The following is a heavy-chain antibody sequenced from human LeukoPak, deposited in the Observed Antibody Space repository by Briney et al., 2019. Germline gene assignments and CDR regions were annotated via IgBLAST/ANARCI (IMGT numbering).Heavy chain of an antibody. Sequence: SETLSLTCTVYDYSISTSYSWGWIRQSPGKGLEWIGTIYHRGKAYYSPSLQSRVTISIDTSKNQFSLRLSSVTAADTAVYYCARGRRGSGSYYRGGFDYWGQGTLVTVSS. CDR3: ARGRRGSGSYYRGGFDY. D-gene: IGHD3-10*01. J-gene: IGHJ4*02. CDR1: DYSISTSYS. CDR2: IYHRGKA. V-gene: IGHV4-38-2*02.